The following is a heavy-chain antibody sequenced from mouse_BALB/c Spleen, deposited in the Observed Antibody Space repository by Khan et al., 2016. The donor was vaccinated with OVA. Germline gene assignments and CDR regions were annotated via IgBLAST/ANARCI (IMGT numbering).Heavy chain of an antibody. CDR1: GYSFTGYF. D-gene: IGHD1-1*01. V-gene: IGHV1-20*02. CDR2: INPHIGET. CDR3: ARIYGSDFGY. J-gene: IGHJ2*01. Sequence: IQLVQSGPELVKPGASVKISCKASGYSFTGYFMNWVMQSHGKSLEWIGRINPHIGETFYNQKFKGKATLTVDESSSTAYMELRSLASEDSAVYYCARIYGSDFGYWGQGTTLTVSS.